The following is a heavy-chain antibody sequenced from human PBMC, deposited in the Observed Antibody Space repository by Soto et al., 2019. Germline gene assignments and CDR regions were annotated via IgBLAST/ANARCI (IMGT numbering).Heavy chain of an antibody. V-gene: IGHV4-59*08. CDR3: ARQSHANYDSRGYYPY. J-gene: IGHJ4*02. CDR1: GGSVSSYY. D-gene: IGHD3-22*01. Sequence: SETLSLTCTVSGGSVSSYYWSWIRQSPGKGLEWIGYIYYSGSTKYKPSLKSRVTISVDTSKNQFSLKLSSVTAADTAVYYCARQSHANYDSRGYYPYWGQATLVTVSS. CDR2: IYYSGST.